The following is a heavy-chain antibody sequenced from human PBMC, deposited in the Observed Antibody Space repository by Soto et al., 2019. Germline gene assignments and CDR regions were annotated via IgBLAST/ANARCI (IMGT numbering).Heavy chain of an antibody. J-gene: IGHJ4*02. CDR2: IYYSGST. CDR1: GGSITHYY. V-gene: IGHV4-59*01. Sequence: QVQLQESGPGLVKPSETLSLTCSVSGGSITHYYWSWIRQSPGKGLEWIGYIYYSGSTTYNPSLKNRVTISVDTSKNQFSLKLTSMTAADTAVYYCARVSRVSRYYFECWGQGILVTVSS. CDR3: ARVSRVSRYYFEC.